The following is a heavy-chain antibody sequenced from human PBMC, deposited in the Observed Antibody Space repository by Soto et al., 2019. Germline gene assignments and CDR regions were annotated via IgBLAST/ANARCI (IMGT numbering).Heavy chain of an antibody. V-gene: IGHV3-53*01. CDR2: IYTGGDT. CDR1: GFTVSSNY. Sequence: EVQLVESGGNLIQPGGSLRLSCAASGFTVSSNYMSWVRQAPGKGLEWVSLIYTGGDTYYADVVAGRFAISKDSSKNILYFQMSSLRAAGTAGSYCASGRERIGFVYWGQGTLVTVSS. J-gene: IGHJ4*02. D-gene: IGHD1-1*01. CDR3: ASGRERIGFVY.